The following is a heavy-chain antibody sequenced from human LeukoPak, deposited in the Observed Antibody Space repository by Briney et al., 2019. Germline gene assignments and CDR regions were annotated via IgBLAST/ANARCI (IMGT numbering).Heavy chain of an antibody. D-gene: IGHD3-22*01. J-gene: IGHJ4*02. CDR2: ILASGRGT. CDR1: GFTFNIYA. CDR3: AREYDGYDSSGYYGY. Sequence: GGSLRLSCAASGFTFNIYAMSWVRQAPGKGLEWVSAILASGRGTHYSESVKGRFTISRDNSKNTLYLQMNSLRAEDTAVYYCAREYDGYDSSGYYGYWGQGTLVTVSS. V-gene: IGHV3-23*01.